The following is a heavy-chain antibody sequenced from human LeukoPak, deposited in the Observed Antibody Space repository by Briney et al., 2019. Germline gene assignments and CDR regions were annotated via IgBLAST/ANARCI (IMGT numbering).Heavy chain of an antibody. D-gene: IGHD1-1*01. CDR2: IKYDGSGK. CDR3: VRDFTWTTGDEI. Sequence: GGSLRLSCAASGFTFSGHWMRWVRQAPGKGLEWVANIKYDGSGKYYMDSVKGRFTVSRDNAKNSLYLQLSSLRAQDTAVYYCVRDFTWTTGDEIWGQGTLVTVSS. CDR1: GFTFSGHW. V-gene: IGHV3-7*01. J-gene: IGHJ4*02.